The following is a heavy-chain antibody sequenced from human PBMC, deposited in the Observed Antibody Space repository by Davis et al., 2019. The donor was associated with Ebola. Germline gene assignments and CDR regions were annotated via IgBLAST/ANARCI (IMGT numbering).Heavy chain of an antibody. Sequence: ASVKVSCKASGYTFTTHGISWVRQAPGQGLEWMGWISPYNGNRNHAQKLQGRVTMTTDTSTSTAYMELRSLRSEDTAVYYCAREPIVVVVAATQSHYYYGMDVWGQGTTVTVS. CDR3: AREPIVVVVAATQSHYYYGMDV. D-gene: IGHD2-15*01. J-gene: IGHJ6*02. CDR1: GYTFTTHG. CDR2: ISPYNGNR. V-gene: IGHV1-18*01.